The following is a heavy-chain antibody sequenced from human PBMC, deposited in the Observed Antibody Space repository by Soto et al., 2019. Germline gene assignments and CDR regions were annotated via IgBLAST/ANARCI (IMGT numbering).Heavy chain of an antibody. V-gene: IGHV1-69*04. CDR2: IIPLLDIA. J-gene: IGHJ4*02. CDR3: VRDSPIGSTYSGYDGIDY. D-gene: IGHD5-12*01. CDR1: GGTFSNDI. Sequence: SVRVSCKASGGTFSNDIIIWVRQVTGQGLEWMGRIIPLLDIANYAQKFQGRVTITADKSTSTAYMELNSLRSEDTAVYYCVRDSPIGSTYSGYDGIDYWGQGTLVTVSS.